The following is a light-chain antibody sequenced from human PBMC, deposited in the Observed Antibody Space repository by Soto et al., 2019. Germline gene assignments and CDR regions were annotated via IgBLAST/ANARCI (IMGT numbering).Light chain of an antibody. CDR2: SNN. CDR3: AAWDDSLNGVI. CDR1: SSNIGSHT. J-gene: IGLJ2*01. Sequence: QAVLTQPPSASGTPGQRITISCSGSSSNIGSHTVNWHQQVPGTAPKLLIYSNNERPSGVPDRFSGSKSGTSASLAISGLQSGDEADYYCAAWDDSLNGVIFRGGTKLTVL. V-gene: IGLV1-44*01.